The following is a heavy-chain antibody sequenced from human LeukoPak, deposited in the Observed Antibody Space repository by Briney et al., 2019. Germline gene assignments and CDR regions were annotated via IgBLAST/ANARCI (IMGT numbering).Heavy chain of an antibody. CDR2: INPNSGGT. CDR1: GYTFTGYY. CDR3: ARRYCSSTSCYTNWFDP. V-gene: IGHV1-2*02. J-gene: IGHJ5*02. D-gene: IGHD2-2*02. Sequence: GASVKVSCKASGYTFTGYYMHWVRQAPGQGLEWMGWINPNSGGTNYAQKFQGRVTMTRDTSISTAYMELSRLRSDDTAVYYCARRYCSSTSCYTNWFDPWGQGALVTASS.